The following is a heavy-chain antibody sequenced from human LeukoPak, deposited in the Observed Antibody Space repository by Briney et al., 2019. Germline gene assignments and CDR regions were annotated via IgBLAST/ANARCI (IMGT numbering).Heavy chain of an antibody. D-gene: IGHD6-13*01. CDR1: GYTFTGYY. CDR2: INPNSGGT. J-gene: IGHJ4*02. CDR3: ARKGSSWANPFDY. Sequence: ASVKVSCKTSGYTFTGYYTHWVRQAPGQGLEWMGWINPNSGGTNYAQKFQGRVTMTRDTSISTAYMELSRLRSDDTAVYYCARKGSSWANPFDYWGQGTLVTVSS. V-gene: IGHV1-2*02.